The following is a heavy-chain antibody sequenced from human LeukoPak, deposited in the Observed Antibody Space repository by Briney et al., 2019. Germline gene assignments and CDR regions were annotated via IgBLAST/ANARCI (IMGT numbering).Heavy chain of an antibody. V-gene: IGHV4-4*07. Sequence: PSETLSLTCTVSGGSISSYYWSWIWQPAGKGLEWIGRIYTSGSTSYNPSLKSRVTMSVDTSKNQFSLKLSSVTAADTAVYYCARGPNRITMMIGDAFDIWRQGTMVTISS. CDR3: ARGPNRITMMIGDAFDI. D-gene: IGHD3-22*01. J-gene: IGHJ3*02. CDR2: IYTSGST. CDR1: GGSISSYY.